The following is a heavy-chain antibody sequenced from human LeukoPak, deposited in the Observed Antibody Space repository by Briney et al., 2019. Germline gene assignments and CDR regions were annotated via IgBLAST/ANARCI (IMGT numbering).Heavy chain of an antibody. D-gene: IGHD6-19*01. CDR2: ISGSSGYM. Sequence: PGGSLGLSCAASGFSFSSYSMNWVRQAPGKGLEWVSSISGSSGYMFHADSVKGRFTISRDNAKNSLYLQMNSLRAEDTAVYYCARDGYSSGWHGYYFDYWGQGTVVTVSS. CDR3: ARDGYSSGWHGYYFDY. V-gene: IGHV3-21*01. CDR1: GFSFSSYS. J-gene: IGHJ4*02.